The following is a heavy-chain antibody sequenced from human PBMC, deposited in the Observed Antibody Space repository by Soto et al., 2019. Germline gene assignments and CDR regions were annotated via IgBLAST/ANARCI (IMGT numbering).Heavy chain of an antibody. J-gene: IGHJ4*02. CDR3: ARDLDGDDYFDY. CDR2: MSPKSGGT. CDR1: GYTFTGYY. V-gene: IGHV1-2*02. D-gene: IGHD3-3*01. Sequence: ASVKVSCKASGYTFTGYYMHWVRQAPGQGLEWMGWMSPKSGGTSIAQKFQGRVTMTRDTSISTAYMEVSRLRSDDTAVYYCARDLDGDDYFDYWGQGTLVTVSS.